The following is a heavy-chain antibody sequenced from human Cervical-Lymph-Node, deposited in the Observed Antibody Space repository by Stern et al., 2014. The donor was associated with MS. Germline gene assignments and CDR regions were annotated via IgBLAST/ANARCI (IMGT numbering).Heavy chain of an antibody. J-gene: IGHJ6*02. CDR1: GYTFTSYD. V-gene: IGHV1-8*01. CDR3: ARGLAVATGGYYYGMDV. Sequence: QVQLVQSGAEVKKPGASVKVSCKASGYTFTSYDINWVRQATGQGLEWMGWMNPNSGNTGYAQKFQGRVTMTRNTSISTAYMELSSLRSEDTAVYYCARGLAVATGGYYYGMDVWGQGTTVTVSS. D-gene: IGHD6-19*01. CDR2: MNPNSGNT.